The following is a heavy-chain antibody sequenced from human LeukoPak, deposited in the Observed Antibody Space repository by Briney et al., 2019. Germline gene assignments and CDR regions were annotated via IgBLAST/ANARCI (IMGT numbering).Heavy chain of an antibody. CDR3: ASALVIQEGFDY. CDR2: ISSNGGST. CDR1: GFTFSRYA. J-gene: IGHJ4*02. Sequence: PGGSLRLSCAASGFTFSRYAMHWVRQAPGKGLQYVSGISSNGGSTVYANSVKGRFIISRDNSKNTLYLQMGSLRAEDMAVYYCASALVIQEGFDYWGQGTLVTVSS. D-gene: IGHD2-21*01. V-gene: IGHV3-64*01.